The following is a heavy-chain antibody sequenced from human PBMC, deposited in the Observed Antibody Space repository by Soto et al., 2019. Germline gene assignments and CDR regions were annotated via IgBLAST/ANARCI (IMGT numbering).Heavy chain of an antibody. J-gene: IGHJ4*02. D-gene: IGHD4-4*01. CDR1: GGSISRYY. V-gene: IGHV4-59*08. CDR3: ARHSNRNYGLYYFDY. CDR2: IYYSGST. Sequence: SETLSLTCTVSGGSISRYYWSWIRQPPGKGLEWIGYIYYSGSTNYKPSLKSRVTISVDTSKNQFSLKVSSATAADTAVYYCARHSNRNYGLYYFDYWGLGALVTVSS.